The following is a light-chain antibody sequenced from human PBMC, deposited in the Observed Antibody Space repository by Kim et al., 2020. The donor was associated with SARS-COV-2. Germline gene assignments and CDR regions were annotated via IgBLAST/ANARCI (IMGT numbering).Light chain of an antibody. CDR2: GNS. V-gene: IGLV1-40*01. CDR1: GTNIGAGYD. Sequence: AHLSGTGTGTNIGAGYDVHWYRHLPGTAPKLLIYGNSNRPSGVPDRFSGSKSGTSASLAITGLQAEDEADYYCQSYDSSLSGSGVFGGGTQLTVL. J-gene: IGLJ2*01. CDR3: QSYDSSLSGSGV.